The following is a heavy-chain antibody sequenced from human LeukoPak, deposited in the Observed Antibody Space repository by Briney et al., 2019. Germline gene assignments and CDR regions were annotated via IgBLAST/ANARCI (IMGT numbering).Heavy chain of an antibody. V-gene: IGHV1-18*01. J-gene: IGHJ6*03. D-gene: IGHD3-10*01. CDR2: ISAYNGNT. CDR1: GYAFTSYG. Sequence: VASVKVSCKASGYAFTSYGISWVRQAPGQGLEWMGWISAYNGNTNYAQKLQGRVTMTTDTSTSTAYMELSSLRSDDTAVYYCARSVYGSGSYFVYYYYMDVWGKGTTVTVSS. CDR3: ARSVYGSGSYFVYYYYMDV.